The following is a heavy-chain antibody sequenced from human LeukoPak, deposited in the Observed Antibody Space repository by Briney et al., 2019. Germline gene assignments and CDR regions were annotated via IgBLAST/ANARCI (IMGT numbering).Heavy chain of an antibody. V-gene: IGHV3-66*01. CDR3: ARAFPYYYGSGSYHLDY. D-gene: IGHD3-10*01. CDR2: IYSGGST. Sequence: GGSLRLPCAASGFTVSSNYMSWVRQAPGKGLEWVSVIYSGGSTYYADSVKGRFTISRDNSKNTLYLQMNSLRAEDTAVYYCARAFPYYYGSGSYHLDYWGQGTLVTVSS. CDR1: GFTVSSNY. J-gene: IGHJ4*02.